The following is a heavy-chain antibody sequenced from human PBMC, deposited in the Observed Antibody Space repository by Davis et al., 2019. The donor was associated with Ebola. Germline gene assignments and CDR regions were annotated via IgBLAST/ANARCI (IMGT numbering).Heavy chain of an antibody. J-gene: IGHJ1*01. D-gene: IGHD3-10*01. CDR1: GYSISSGFS. CDR2: IYHSGTT. Sequence: GSLRLSCTVSGYSISSGFSWGWIRQPPGKGLEWMGSIYHSGTTNYKPSLKSRVTISLDTSKNQVSLKVTSVTAADTALYFCARGGFGDYEYFQEWGQGTLLTVSS. CDR3: ARGGFGDYEYFQE. V-gene: IGHV4-38-2*02.